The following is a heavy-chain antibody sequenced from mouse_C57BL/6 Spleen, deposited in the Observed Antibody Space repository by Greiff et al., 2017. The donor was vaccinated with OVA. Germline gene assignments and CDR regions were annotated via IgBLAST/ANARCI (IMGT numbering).Heavy chain of an antibody. CDR3: VREDYGSSYWYFDV. J-gene: IGHJ1*03. V-gene: IGHV10-3*01. Sequence: EAGGGLVQPKGSLKLSCAASGFTFNTYAMHWVRQAPGKGLEWVARIRSKSSNYATYYADSVKDRFTISRDDSQSMLYLQMNNLKTEDTAMYYCVREDYGSSYWYFDVWGTGTTVTVSS. CDR1: GFTFNTYA. D-gene: IGHD1-1*01. CDR2: IRSKSSNYAT.